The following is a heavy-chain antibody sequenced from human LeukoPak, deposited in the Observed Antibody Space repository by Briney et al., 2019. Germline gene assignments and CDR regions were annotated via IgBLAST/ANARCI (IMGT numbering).Heavy chain of an antibody. Sequence: GGSLRLSCAASGFIFSNYGMHWVRQAPGKGLEWVAVVSYDGSNKYYADSVKGRFTISRDNSKNTLSLQMSSLRAEDTAVYYCASHLSGSYDYYYMDVWGKGTTVTVSS. D-gene: IGHD1-26*01. J-gene: IGHJ6*03. V-gene: IGHV3-30*03. CDR2: VSYDGSNK. CDR3: ASHLSGSYDYYYMDV. CDR1: GFIFSNYG.